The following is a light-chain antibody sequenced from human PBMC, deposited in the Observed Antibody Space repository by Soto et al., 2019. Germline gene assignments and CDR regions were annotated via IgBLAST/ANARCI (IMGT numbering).Light chain of an antibody. V-gene: IGKV3-11*01. Sequence: IVLTQSLATLSSYPGDRVTLSCMASQYINTRLAWYQHRPGQAPRLLIYQTSIRAAGIPARFSASGTGTDFTLTISDVQPEDFAVYYCHQRQSWPRTFGQGTKVDIK. CDR3: HQRQSWPRT. CDR1: QYINTR. J-gene: IGKJ1*01. CDR2: QTS.